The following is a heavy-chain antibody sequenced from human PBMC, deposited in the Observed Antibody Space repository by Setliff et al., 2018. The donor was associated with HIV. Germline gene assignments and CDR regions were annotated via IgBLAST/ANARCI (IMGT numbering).Heavy chain of an antibody. V-gene: IGHV1-46*01. J-gene: IGHJ4*02. CDR2: INPSSGDT. CDR1: GYSFTNYY. Sequence: ASVKVSCKASGYSFTNYYIHWVRQAPGQGLEWMGVINPSSGDTLYAQMFQGRLTMTRDTSTSTAYMELSSLTSDDTAIYYCARGRLSWSPDFWGQGTLVTVSS. CDR3: ARGRLSWSPDF.